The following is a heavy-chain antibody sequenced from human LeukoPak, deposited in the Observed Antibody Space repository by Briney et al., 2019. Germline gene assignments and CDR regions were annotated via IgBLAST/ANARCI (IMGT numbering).Heavy chain of an antibody. J-gene: IGHJ6*03. CDR2: IFDRGTT. Sequence: PSETLSLTCNVSGTSIKTYYWSWIRQPPGKGLEWIGYIFDRGTTNYNPSLESRVTISAETSKNQVSLKVKSVTAADTAVYYCARGGRSRGSMSFYYMDVWGKGATVTVSS. V-gene: IGHV4-59*01. CDR3: ARGGRSRGSMSFYYMDV. CDR1: GTSIKTYY. D-gene: IGHD3-10*01.